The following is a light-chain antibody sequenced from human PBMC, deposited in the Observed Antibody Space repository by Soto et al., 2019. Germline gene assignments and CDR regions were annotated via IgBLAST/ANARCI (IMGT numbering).Light chain of an antibody. V-gene: IGKV3-20*01. CDR2: GAS. Sequence: EIVLTQSPGTLSLSPGERATLSCRASQSVSSSYLAWYQQKHGQAPRILIYGASSRATGSPDRFSGSGSGTDFTLTISRREPEDFAVYYCQQYGSAPPVTFGGGTKVEIK. CDR1: QSVSSSY. CDR3: QQYGSAPPVT. J-gene: IGKJ4*01.